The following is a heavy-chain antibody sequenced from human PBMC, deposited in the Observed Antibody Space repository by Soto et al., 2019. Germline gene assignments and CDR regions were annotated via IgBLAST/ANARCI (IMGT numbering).Heavy chain of an antibody. V-gene: IGHV3-30-3*01. D-gene: IGHD6-19*01. Sequence: QVQLVESGGGVVQPGRSLRLSCAAYGFTFSSYSVHWVRQAPGKGLEWVAVISYDGSNKYYADSVKGRFTISRDNSKNTLYLQMNSLRAEDTAVYYCARGAGIAVATTSFDYWGQGTLVTVSS. CDR3: ARGAGIAVATTSFDY. CDR2: ISYDGSNK. J-gene: IGHJ4*02. CDR1: GFTFSSYS.